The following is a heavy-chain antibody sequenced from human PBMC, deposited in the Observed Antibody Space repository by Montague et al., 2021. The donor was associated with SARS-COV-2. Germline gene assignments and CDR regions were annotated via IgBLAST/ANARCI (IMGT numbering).Heavy chain of an antibody. D-gene: IGHD3-10*01. CDR2: FYYSGST. J-gene: IGHJ4*02. V-gene: IGHV4-39*01. CDR3: ARRARQGYGFRLGSFDS. Sequence: SETLSLTCTVSGGSISSSSYYWGWIRQPPGKGLEWIGTFYYSGSTYYNPSLKSRLTISVDTSKNQFSLNLSSVTAADTAVYYCARRARQGYGFRLGSFDSWGQGTLVTVSS. CDR1: GGSISSSSYY.